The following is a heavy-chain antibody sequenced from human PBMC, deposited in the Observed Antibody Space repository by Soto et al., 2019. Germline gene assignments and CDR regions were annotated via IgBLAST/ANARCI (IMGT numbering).Heavy chain of an antibody. Sequence: EVQLVESGGGLVQPGGSLRLSCAASGFTFSSYDMHWVRQATGKGLEWVSAIGTAGDTYYPGSVKGRFTISRENANNSLYLQMNRLRAEDTAVYYCARDLWFGELKGNYYYGMDVWGQGTTVTVSS. D-gene: IGHD3-10*01. CDR1: GFTFSSYD. V-gene: IGHV3-13*01. CDR3: ARDLWFGELKGNYYYGMDV. J-gene: IGHJ6*02. CDR2: IGTAGDT.